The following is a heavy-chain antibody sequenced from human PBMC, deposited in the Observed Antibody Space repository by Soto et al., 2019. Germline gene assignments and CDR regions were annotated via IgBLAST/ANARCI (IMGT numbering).Heavy chain of an antibody. V-gene: IGHV3-7*01. CDR2: IKQDGSEK. CDR1: GFTFSSYW. Sequence: EVQLVESGGGLVQPGGSLRLSCAASGFTFSSYWMSWVRQAPGKGLEWVANIKQDGSEKYYVDSVKGRFTISRDNAKNSLYLQMYSLRAEDTAVYYCARVVAAAGTSWYFDLWGRGTLVTVSS. CDR3: ARVVAAAGTSWYFDL. D-gene: IGHD6-13*01. J-gene: IGHJ2*01.